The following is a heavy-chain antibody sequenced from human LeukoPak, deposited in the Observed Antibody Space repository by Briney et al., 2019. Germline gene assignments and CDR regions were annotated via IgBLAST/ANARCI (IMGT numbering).Heavy chain of an antibody. V-gene: IGHV3-21*01. D-gene: IGHD3-10*01. CDR2: ISSSSYI. CDR1: GFTFSSYS. CDR3: ARDTDWKGYYGSGSLVGY. Sequence: PGGSLRLSCAASGFTFSSYSMNWVRQAPGKGLEWVSSISSSSYIYYADSVKGRFTISRDNAKNSLYLQMNSLRAEDTAVYYCARDTDWKGYYGSGSLVGYWGQGTLVTVSS. J-gene: IGHJ4*02.